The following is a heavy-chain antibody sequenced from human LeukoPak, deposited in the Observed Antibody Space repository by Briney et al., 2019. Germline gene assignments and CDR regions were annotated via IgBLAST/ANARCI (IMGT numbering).Heavy chain of an antibody. V-gene: IGHV3-7*01. CDR3: ARERPAAASAFEL. D-gene: IGHD6-13*01. CDR2: INQDGNQK. Sequence: GGSLRLSCAASGFTFSSYAMHWVRQAPGKGLERVANINQDGNQKNYVDSVKGRFTISRDNAKNSLYLEMNSLTAEDTAVYYCARERPAAASAFELWGQGTMVTVSS. CDR1: GFTFSSYA. J-gene: IGHJ3*01.